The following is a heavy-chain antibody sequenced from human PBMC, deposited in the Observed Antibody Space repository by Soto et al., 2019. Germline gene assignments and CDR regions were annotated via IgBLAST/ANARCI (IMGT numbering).Heavy chain of an antibody. Sequence: QVQLQESGPGLVKPSQTLSLTCTVSGDSIRSGGSYWSWIRQHPGKGLEWIGYIYRSGSTYFNPSLKSRVTPSVYTPNNQFALALSSGTAAATAVDYCARDCRLRTGDGNYYYHPDVWGHGPTVTVS. CDR1: GDSIRSGGSY. D-gene: IGHD2-15*01. J-gene: IGHJ6*02. CDR3: ARDCRLRTGDGNYYYHPDV. V-gene: IGHV4-31*03. CDR2: IYRSGST.